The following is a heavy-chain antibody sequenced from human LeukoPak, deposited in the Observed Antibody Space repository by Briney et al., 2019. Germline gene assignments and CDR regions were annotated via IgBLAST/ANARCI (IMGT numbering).Heavy chain of an antibody. V-gene: IGHV4-39*01. J-gene: IGHJ3*02. Sequence: SDTQSLTCTVSGGSISSSTYYWDWIRQPPGKGLEWIGNIYDSGDTYYTPSLKSRVTMFVDTSKNQFSLKLSSVTAADTAVYYCARHGRPGYGGYENAFDIWGQGTMVTVSS. D-gene: IGHD5-12*01. CDR1: GGSISSSTYY. CDR2: IYDSGDT. CDR3: ARHGRPGYGGYENAFDI.